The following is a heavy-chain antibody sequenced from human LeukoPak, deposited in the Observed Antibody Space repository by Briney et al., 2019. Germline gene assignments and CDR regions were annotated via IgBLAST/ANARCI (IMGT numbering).Heavy chain of an antibody. CDR2: INPNSGVT. J-gene: IGHJ4*02. Sequence: GASVKVSCKASGYTFTAYYIHWVRQAPGQGLEWMGWINPNSGVTNYAQKFHGRVTMTRDTPITTAFMELSRLRSDDTAVYYCARVLRRDGYNRYFDYWGQGTLVTVSS. D-gene: IGHD5-24*01. CDR1: GYTFTAYY. CDR3: ARVLRRDGYNRYFDY. V-gene: IGHV1-2*02.